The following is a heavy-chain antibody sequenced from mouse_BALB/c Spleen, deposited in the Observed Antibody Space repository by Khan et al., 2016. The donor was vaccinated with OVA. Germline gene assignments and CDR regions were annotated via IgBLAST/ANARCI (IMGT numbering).Heavy chain of an antibody. CDR3: ESSVTVTTVVATDFDY. V-gene: IGHV3-2*02. Sequence: EVPLQESGPGLVKPSQSLSLTCTVTGYSITSDYAWNWIRQFPGNKLEWMGYISYSGRTSYNPSLKSRISITRDTSKNQFFLQLNSVTTEDTATYYCESSVTVTTVVATDFDYWGQGTTLTVSS. D-gene: IGHD1-1*01. CDR2: ISYSGRT. J-gene: IGHJ2*01. CDR1: GYSITSDYA.